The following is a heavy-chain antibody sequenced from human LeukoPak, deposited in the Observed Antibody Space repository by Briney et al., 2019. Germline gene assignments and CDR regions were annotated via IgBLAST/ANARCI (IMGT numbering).Heavy chain of an antibody. CDR2: IDTSSSTM. D-gene: IGHD7-27*01. V-gene: IGHV3-48*02. CDR1: AFTFSDYS. J-gene: IGHJ3*01. CDR3: AREDDSWGPNNLDL. Sequence: PGGSLRLSCAASAFTFSDYSMNWVRQAPGKGLEWISYIDTSSSTMYYADSVMGRFTISRDNAKESLYLQMNSLSDEDTAVYYCAREDDSWGPNNLDLWGQGTMVTVSS.